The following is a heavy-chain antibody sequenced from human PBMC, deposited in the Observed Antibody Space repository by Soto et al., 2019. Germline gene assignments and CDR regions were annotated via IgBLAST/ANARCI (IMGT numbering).Heavy chain of an antibody. CDR3: AAGGMTTVTRGYYHGLDV. D-gene: IGHD4-4*01. V-gene: IGHV1-69*06. Sequence: GASVKVSCKASGGTFSSYAISWVRQAPGQGLEWMGGIIPIFGTANYAQKFQGRVTITADKSTSTAYMELSSLRSEDTAVYYCAAGGMTTVTRGYYHGLDVWGQGTTVTVSS. J-gene: IGHJ6*02. CDR1: GGTFSSYA. CDR2: IIPIFGTA.